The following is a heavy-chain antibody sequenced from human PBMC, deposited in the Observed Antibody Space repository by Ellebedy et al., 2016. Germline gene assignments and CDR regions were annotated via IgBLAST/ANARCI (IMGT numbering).Heavy chain of an antibody. J-gene: IGHJ4*02. Sequence: SETLSLTCTVSDDSITTDYWSWIRQPSGKGLEWIGFISYSGRTNYSPSLKSRVTVSADTSKNQFSLKLTSLTAADTAVYYCARQSGAAAGFLDYWGQGTLVTVSS. CDR2: ISYSGRT. CDR3: ARQSGAAAGFLDY. CDR1: DDSITTDY. D-gene: IGHD6-13*01. V-gene: IGHV4-59*08.